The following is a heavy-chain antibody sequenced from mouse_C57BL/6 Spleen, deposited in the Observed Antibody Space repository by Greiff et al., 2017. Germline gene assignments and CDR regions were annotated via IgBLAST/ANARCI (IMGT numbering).Heavy chain of an antibody. V-gene: IGHV5-17*01. CDR1: GFTFSDYG. CDR2: LSSGSSTI. Sequence: EVMLVESGGGLVKPGGSLKLSCAASGFTFSDYGMHWVRQAPEKGLEWVAYLSSGSSTIYYADTVKGRFTISRDNAKNTLFLQMTSLRSEDTAMYYCARSHYGSSHWYFDVWGTGTTVTVSS. J-gene: IGHJ1*03. D-gene: IGHD1-1*01. CDR3: ARSHYGSSHWYFDV.